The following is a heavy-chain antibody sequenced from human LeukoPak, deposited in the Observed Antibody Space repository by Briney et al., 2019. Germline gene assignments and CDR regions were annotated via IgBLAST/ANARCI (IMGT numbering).Heavy chain of an antibody. CDR2: ISAYNGNT. J-gene: IGHJ3*02. V-gene: IGHV1-18*01. D-gene: IGHD3-22*01. CDR1: GYTFSRYG. Sequence: ASVKVSCKASGYTFSRYGISWVRQAPGQGLEWMGWISAYNGNTNYAQKHQGRVTMTTDTSTSTAYMDPRSLRSDDTAVYYCARRSYYDSSGYRSDAFDIWGQGTMVTVSS. CDR3: ARRSYYDSSGYRSDAFDI.